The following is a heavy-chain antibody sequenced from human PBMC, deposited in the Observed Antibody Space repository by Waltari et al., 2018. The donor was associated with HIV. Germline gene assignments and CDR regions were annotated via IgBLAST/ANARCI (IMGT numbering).Heavy chain of an antibody. J-gene: IGHJ6*02. CDR1: GFTFDDYD. Sequence: EVQLVESGGGLVQPGRSLSISCAASGFTFDDYDMPWVRQAPGKGLEWVSGISWNSGSKGYADSVNGRFTISRDNAKNSLYLQMNSLRAEDTALYYCAKDRGTGTTVYYYYGMDVWGQGTTVTVSS. CDR3: AKDRGTGTTVYYYYGMDV. D-gene: IGHD1-7*01. CDR2: ISWNSGSK. V-gene: IGHV3-9*01.